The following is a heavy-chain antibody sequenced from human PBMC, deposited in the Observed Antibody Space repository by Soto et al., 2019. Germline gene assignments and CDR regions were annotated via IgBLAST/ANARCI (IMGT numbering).Heavy chain of an antibody. Sequence: EVQLVESGGGLVQPGGSLRLSCAASGFTFSSYAMNWVRQAPGKGLEWVSYISSSSPTIYYADSVKGRFTISRDNAKNSLYLQLNSLRDEDTAVYYCAMSGYYYFDYWGQGTLVTSPQ. J-gene: IGHJ4*02. D-gene: IGHD5-12*01. CDR3: AMSGYYYFDY. CDR2: ISSSSPTI. V-gene: IGHV3-48*02. CDR1: GFTFSSYA.